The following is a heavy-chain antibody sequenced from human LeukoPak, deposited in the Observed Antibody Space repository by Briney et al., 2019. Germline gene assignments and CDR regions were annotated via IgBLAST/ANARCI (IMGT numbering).Heavy chain of an antibody. J-gene: IGHJ4*02. CDR1: GFTFSSYA. CDR3: AKDGVNSSGWFFYFDY. Sequence: GGSLRLSCAASGFTFSSYAMSWVRQAPGKGLEWVSAISGSGGSTYYADSVKGRFTISRDNSKNTLYLQMNSLRAGDTAVYYCAKDGVNSSGWFFYFDYWGQGTLVTVSS. V-gene: IGHV3-23*01. D-gene: IGHD6-19*01. CDR2: ISGSGGST.